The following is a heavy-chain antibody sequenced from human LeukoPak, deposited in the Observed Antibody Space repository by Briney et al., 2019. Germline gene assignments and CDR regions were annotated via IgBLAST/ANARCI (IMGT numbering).Heavy chain of an antibody. J-gene: IGHJ5*02. CDR3: VRGGGYSAGHETFLDP. D-gene: IGHD5-18*01. CDR1: GYTFTNYD. V-gene: IGHV1-8*01. Sequence: ASVKVSCKASGYTFTNYDINWVRQAPGQGLEWMGWMNPNSGHTGYAQKFQGRVSMTRDTSIRTAYMEMSSLRSDDTAVYYCVRGGGYSAGHETFLDPWGQGTLVTVSS. CDR2: MNPNSGHT.